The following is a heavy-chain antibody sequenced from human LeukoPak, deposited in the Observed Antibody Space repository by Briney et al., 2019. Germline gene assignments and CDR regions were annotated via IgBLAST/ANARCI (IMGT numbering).Heavy chain of an antibody. CDR2: IIPIFGTA. Sequence: SVKVSCKASGYTFTGYYMHWVRQAPGQGLEWMGGIIPIFGTANYAQKFQGRVTITADESTSTAYKELSSLRSEDTAVYYCARDLGWNDLIEGGDPFDYWGQGTLVTVSS. CDR3: ARDLGWNDLIEGGDPFDY. CDR1: GYTFTGYY. V-gene: IGHV1-69*13. D-gene: IGHD1-1*01. J-gene: IGHJ4*02.